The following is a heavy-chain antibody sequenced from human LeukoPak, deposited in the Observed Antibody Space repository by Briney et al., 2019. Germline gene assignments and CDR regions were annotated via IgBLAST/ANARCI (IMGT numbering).Heavy chain of an antibody. CDR2: IYSGGST. Sequence: PGGSLRVSCAASGFTVSSNYMSWVRQAPGKGLEWVSVIYSGGSTYYADSVKGRFTISRDNSKNTLYLQMNSLRAEDTAVYYCARGRVSYYYYGMDVWGQGTTVTVSS. J-gene: IGHJ6*02. D-gene: IGHD3-9*01. V-gene: IGHV3-53*01. CDR1: GFTVSSNY. CDR3: ARGRVSYYYYGMDV.